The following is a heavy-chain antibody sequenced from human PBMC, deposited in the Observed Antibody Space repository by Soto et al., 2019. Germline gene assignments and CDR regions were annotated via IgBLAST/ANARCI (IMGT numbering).Heavy chain of an antibody. Sequence: SETLSLTCTVSGGSISSSSYYWGWIRQPPGKGLEWIGSIYYSGSTYYNPSLKSRVTISVDTSKNQFSLKLSSVTAADTAVYYCARRVYSSSLNWCEPWGQGTRVTVSS. D-gene: IGHD6-6*01. J-gene: IGHJ5*02. CDR2: IYYSGST. CDR1: GGSISSSSYY. V-gene: IGHV4-39*01. CDR3: ARRVYSSSLNWCEP.